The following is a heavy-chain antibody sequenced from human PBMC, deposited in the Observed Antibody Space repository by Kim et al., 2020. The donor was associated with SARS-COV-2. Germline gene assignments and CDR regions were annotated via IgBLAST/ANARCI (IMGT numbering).Heavy chain of an antibody. CDR3: ASRNPKLLWFGEYYFDY. CDR1: GGSFSGYY. J-gene: IGHJ4*02. V-gene: IGHV4-34*01. D-gene: IGHD3-10*01. Sequence: SETLSLTCAVYGGSFSGYYWSWIRQPPGKGLEWIGEINHSGSTNYNPSLKSRVTISVDTSKNQFSLKLSSVTAADTAVYYCASRNPKLLWFGEYYFDYWGQGTLVTVSS. CDR2: INHSGST.